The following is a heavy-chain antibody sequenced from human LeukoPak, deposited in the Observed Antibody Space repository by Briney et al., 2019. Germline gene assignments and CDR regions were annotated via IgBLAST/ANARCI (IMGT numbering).Heavy chain of an antibody. D-gene: IGHD6-13*01. J-gene: IGHJ4*02. CDR1: GFTFDDYA. CDR3: ARERRAAAAGAYYFDY. Sequence: GRSLRLSCAASGFTFDDYAMHWIRQAPGKGLEWVANIKQDGSEKYYVDSVKGRFTISRDNAKNSLYLQMNSLRAEDTAVYYCARERRAAAAGAYYFDYWGQGTLVTVSS. CDR2: IKQDGSEK. V-gene: IGHV3-7*01.